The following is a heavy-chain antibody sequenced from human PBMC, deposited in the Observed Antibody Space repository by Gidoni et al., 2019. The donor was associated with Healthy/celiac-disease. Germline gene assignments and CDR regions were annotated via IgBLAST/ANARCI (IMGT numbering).Heavy chain of an antibody. CDR3: ATDSGYYDSSGFGYIGY. J-gene: IGHJ4*02. D-gene: IGHD3-22*01. CDR2: INHSRRT. Sequence: VQLQQWGAGLLKPSETLSLTCAVNGGSCSGYYWSGTRQPPGKGLEWIGEINHSRRTNYNPSPKSRVTISVDTSKNQFSLKLSSVTAADTAVYYCATDSGYYDSSGFGYIGYWGQGTLVTVSS. V-gene: IGHV4-34*01. CDR1: GGSCSGYY.